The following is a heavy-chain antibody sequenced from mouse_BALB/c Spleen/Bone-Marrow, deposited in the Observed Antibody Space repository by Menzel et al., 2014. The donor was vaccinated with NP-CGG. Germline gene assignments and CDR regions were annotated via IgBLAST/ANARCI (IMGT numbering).Heavy chain of an antibody. D-gene: IGHD4-1*01. J-gene: IGHJ2*01. V-gene: IGHV5-17*02. Sequence: PEKGLEWVAYISSGSSAICYADTVRGRFTISRDNPKNTLFLQMTSLRSEDTAMYYCARGGNWEDFDYWGQGTTLTVSS. CDR3: ARGGNWEDFDY. CDR2: ISSGSSAI.